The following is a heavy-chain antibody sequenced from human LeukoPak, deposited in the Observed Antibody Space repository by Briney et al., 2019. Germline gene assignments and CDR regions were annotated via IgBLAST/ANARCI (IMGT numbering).Heavy chain of an antibody. D-gene: IGHD3-10*01. CDR1: GFTFSSYS. V-gene: IGHV3-21*01. CDR2: ISSSSSYI. Sequence: GGSLRLSCAVSGFTFSSYSMNWVRQAPGKGLEWVSSISSSSSYIYYADSVKGRFTISRDNAKNSLYLQMNSLRAEDTAVYYCARESLPFGELGYYFDYWGQGTLVTVSS. CDR3: ARESLPFGELGYYFDY. J-gene: IGHJ4*02.